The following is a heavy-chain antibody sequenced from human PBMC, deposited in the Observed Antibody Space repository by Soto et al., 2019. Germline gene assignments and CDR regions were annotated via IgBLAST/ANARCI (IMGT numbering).Heavy chain of an antibody. V-gene: IGHV2-5*02. J-gene: IGHJ4*02. D-gene: IGHD6-13*01. CDR3: ARRLSGAAAWVY. CDR2: IYWDDDK. Sequence: QITLKESGPTLVKPTQTLTLTCTFSGFSLSTSGVGVGWIRQPPGKALEWLALIYWDDDKRCSPSLKSRLTITKDTSKNRVVLTMTNMDPVDTATYYCARRLSGAAAWVYGGQGTLVTVSS. CDR1: GFSLSTSGVG.